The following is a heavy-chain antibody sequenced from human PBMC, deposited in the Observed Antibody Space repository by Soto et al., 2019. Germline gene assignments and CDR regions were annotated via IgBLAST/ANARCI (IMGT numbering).Heavy chain of an antibody. D-gene: IGHD3-3*01. CDR3: ARDARRITIFGGYGMDV. CDR2: IWYDGSNK. J-gene: IGHJ6*02. V-gene: IGHV3-33*01. CDR1: GFTFSSYG. Sequence: GGSLRLSCAASGFTFSSYGMHWVRQAPGKGLEWVAVIWYDGSNKYYADSVKGRFTISRDNSKNTLYLQMNSLRAEDTAVYYCARDARRITIFGGYGMDVWGQGTTVTVSS.